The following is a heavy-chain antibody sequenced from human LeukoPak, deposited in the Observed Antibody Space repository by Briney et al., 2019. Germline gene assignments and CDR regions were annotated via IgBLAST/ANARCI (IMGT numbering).Heavy chain of an antibody. J-gene: IGHJ6*04. CDR1: GGSFSGYY. Sequence: PXXTLXLTCAVYGGSFSGYYWSWIRQPPGKGLEWIGEINHSGSTNYNPSLKSRVTISLEKTKNQLYLKLSSVTPADTAVYYCATPPPRTSYYGMDVWGKGTTVTVSS. D-gene: IGHD2-2*01. V-gene: IGHV4-34*01. CDR3: ATPPPRTSYYGMDV. CDR2: INHSGST.